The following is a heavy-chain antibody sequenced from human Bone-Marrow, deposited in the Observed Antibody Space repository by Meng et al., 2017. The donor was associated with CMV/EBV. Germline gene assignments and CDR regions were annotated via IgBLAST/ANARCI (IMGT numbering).Heavy chain of an antibody. J-gene: IGHJ4*02. D-gene: IGHD4-23*01. CDR3: AKARSVVTPYYFDY. CDR1: GFTFSSYG. V-gene: IGHV3-30*02. CDR2: IRYDGSNK. Sequence: GGSRRLSCAASGFTFSSYGMHWVRQAPGKGLEWVAFIRYDGSNKYYADSVKGRFTISRDNSKNTLYLQMNSLRAEDTAVYYCAKARSVVTPYYFDYWGQGTLVTVSS.